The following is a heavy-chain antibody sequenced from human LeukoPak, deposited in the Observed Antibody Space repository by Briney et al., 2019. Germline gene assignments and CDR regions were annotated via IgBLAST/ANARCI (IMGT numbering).Heavy chain of an antibody. CDR2: IYYSGST. D-gene: IGHD3-3*01. J-gene: IGHJ5*02. CDR1: GGSISSSSYY. CDR3: ARRSVTGYDFWSGQNWFDP. V-gene: IGHV4-39*01. Sequence: SETLSLTCTVSGGSISSSSYYWGWIRQPPGKGLEWIGSIYYSGSTYYNPSLKSRVTISVDTSKNQFSLKLSSVTAADTAVYYCARRSVTGYDFWSGQNWFDPWGQGTLVTVSS.